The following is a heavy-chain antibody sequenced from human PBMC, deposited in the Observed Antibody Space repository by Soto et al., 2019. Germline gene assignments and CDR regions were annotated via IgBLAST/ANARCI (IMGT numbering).Heavy chain of an antibody. CDR2: ISGTGDKS. CDR3: VKGVYSSGSDFFDY. V-gene: IGHV3-23*01. Sequence: LRLSCAASGFTFTKSAMSWVRQAPGKGLEWVSTISGTGDKSFYADSVKGRFTISRDSSKSTLSLQMNSLRDDDTAVYYCVKGVYSSGSDFFDYWGQGTPVAVPS. D-gene: IGHD6-13*01. J-gene: IGHJ4*02. CDR1: GFTFTKSA.